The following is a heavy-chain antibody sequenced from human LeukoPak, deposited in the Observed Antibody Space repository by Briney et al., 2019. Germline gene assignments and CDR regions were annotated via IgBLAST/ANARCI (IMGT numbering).Heavy chain of an antibody. Sequence: PRGSLRLSCAASGFTFSSYSMNWVRQAPGKGLEWVSSISSSSSYIYYADSVKGRFTISRDNAKNSLYLQMNSLRAEDTAVYYCARDASPGPNWFDPWGQGTLVTVSS. CDR2: ISSSSSYI. CDR1: GFTFSSYS. CDR3: ARDASPGPNWFDP. J-gene: IGHJ5*02. V-gene: IGHV3-21*01.